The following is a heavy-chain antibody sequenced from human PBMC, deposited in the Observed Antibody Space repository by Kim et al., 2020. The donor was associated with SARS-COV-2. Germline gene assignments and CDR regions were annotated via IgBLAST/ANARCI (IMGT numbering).Heavy chain of an antibody. D-gene: IGHD5-12*01. CDR2: IQYSGST. V-gene: IGHV4-31*03. Sequence: SETLSLTCTVSGVAISSSGHYWSWIRQHPGKVLEWIGYIQYSGSTYYNPSLKSRVTISVDTSKNQLSLKLSSVTAADTAVYFCASTVYSGFDGPFDYWGQGTLVTVSS. CDR3: ASTVYSGFDGPFDY. CDR1: GVAISSSGHY. J-gene: IGHJ4*02.